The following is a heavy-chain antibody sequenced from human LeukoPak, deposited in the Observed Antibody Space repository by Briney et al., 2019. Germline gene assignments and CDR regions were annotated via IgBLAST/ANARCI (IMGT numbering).Heavy chain of an antibody. CDR3: AREGGLTRLRHNWFDP. D-gene: IGHD3-16*01. CDR1: GYTFTGYY. CDR2: INPNSGGT. V-gene: IGHV1-2*02. Sequence: ASVKVSCKASGYTFTGYYMHWVRQAPGQGLEWMGWINPNSGGTNYAQKFQGRVTMTRDTSISTAYMELSRLRSDDTAVYYCAREGGLTRLRHNWFDPWGQGTLVTVSS. J-gene: IGHJ5*02.